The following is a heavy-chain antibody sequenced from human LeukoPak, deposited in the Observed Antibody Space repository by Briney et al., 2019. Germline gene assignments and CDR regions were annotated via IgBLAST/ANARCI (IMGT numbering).Heavy chain of an antibody. V-gene: IGHV1-18*01. CDR3: ARVYYYDSSGHNWFDP. Sequence: ASVKVSCTASGYTFTSYGISWVRQAPGQGLEWMGWITGYNANAKYAQNLQGRVTMTTDTSTSKAYMDVRTLRSDDTDVYYCARVYYYDSSGHNWFDPWGQGTLVTVSS. CDR1: GYTFTSYG. CDR2: ITGYNANA. J-gene: IGHJ5*02. D-gene: IGHD3-22*01.